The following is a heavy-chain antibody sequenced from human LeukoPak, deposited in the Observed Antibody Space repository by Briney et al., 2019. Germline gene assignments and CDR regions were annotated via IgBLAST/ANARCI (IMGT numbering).Heavy chain of an antibody. Sequence: PGGSLRLSCVASGFSFSTYWMHWVRQAPGKGLEWVSRINGDGSSTSYADSVKGRFTISRDNAKNTLYLQMNGLRAEDTAVYYCARASSYGDYVGFGGQGTLVTVSS. J-gene: IGHJ4*02. CDR3: ARASSYGDYVGF. V-gene: IGHV3-74*01. CDR1: GFSFSTYW. D-gene: IGHD4-17*01. CDR2: INGDGSST.